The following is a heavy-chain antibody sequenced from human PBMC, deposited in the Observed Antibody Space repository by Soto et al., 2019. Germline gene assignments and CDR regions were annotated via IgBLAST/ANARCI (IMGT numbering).Heavy chain of an antibody. V-gene: IGHV3-21*01. CDR1: GFTFSSYS. J-gene: IGHJ4*02. CDR2: ISSSSSYI. CDR3: AETIFGVVPKSV. D-gene: IGHD3-3*01. Sequence: EVQLVESGGGLVKPGGSLRLSCAASGFTFSSYSMNWVRQAPGKGLEWVSSISSSSSYIYYADSVKGRFTISRDNAKNPLYLQMNSLRAEDTAVYYCAETIFGVVPKSVWGQGTLVTVSS.